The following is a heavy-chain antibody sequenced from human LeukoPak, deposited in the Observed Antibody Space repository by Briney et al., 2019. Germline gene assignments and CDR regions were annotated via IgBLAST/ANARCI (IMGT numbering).Heavy chain of an antibody. Sequence: GGSLRPSCAASGFTFSSYAMSWVRQAPGKGLEWVSTISGSGGSTYYADSVKGRFTISRDNSKNTVYLHVKSLRAEDTAVYFCAKVLTGSQDYWGQGTLVTVSS. J-gene: IGHJ4*02. CDR2: ISGSGGST. V-gene: IGHV3-23*01. CDR3: AKVLTGSQDY. CDR1: GFTFSSYA. D-gene: IGHD1-14*01.